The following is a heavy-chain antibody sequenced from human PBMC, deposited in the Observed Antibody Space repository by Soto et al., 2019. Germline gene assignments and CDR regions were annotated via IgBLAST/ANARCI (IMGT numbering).Heavy chain of an antibody. V-gene: IGHV4-59*08. Sequence: PSETQSLACTDADGSISSYYWSWIRQPPGKGLEWIGYIYYSGSTNYNPSLKSRVTISVDTSKNQFSLKLSSVTAADTAVYYCARFKSYSSSYYYYYYTDVWGKGTTVTVSS. CDR2: IYYSGST. D-gene: IGHD6-13*01. J-gene: IGHJ6*03. CDR3: ARFKSYSSSYYYYYYTDV. CDR1: DGSISSYY.